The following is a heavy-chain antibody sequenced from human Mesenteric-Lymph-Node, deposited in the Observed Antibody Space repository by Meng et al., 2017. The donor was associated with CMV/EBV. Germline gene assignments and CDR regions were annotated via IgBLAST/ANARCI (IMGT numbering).Heavy chain of an antibody. CDR2: ISSSSSTI. D-gene: IGHD3-3*01. V-gene: IGHV3-48*04. CDR1: GFTFSSYS. CDR3: AKGFDAEWYFDY. Sequence: LSLTCAASGFTFSSYSMNWVRQAPGKGLEWVSYISSSSSTIYYADSVKGRFTISRDNAKNTLYLQMNSLRAEDTAVYYCAKGFDAEWYFDYWGQGTLVTVSS. J-gene: IGHJ4*02.